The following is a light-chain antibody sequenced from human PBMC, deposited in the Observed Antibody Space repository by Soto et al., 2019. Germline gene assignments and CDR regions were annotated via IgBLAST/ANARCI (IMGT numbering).Light chain of an antibody. J-gene: IGKJ2*01. V-gene: IGKV1D-12*01. Sequence: IQMTQSPSSVSASVGDRVTITCRASQDISSWLAWYQQKPGKAPKLLISVASSLQTGVPSRFTGGGSGTDFTLTISSLQPEDFATYYCQQTNSFPYTVGQGTKLEFK. CDR2: VAS. CDR1: QDISSW. CDR3: QQTNSFPYT.